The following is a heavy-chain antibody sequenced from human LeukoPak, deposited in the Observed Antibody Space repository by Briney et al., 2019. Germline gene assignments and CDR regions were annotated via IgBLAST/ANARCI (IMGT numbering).Heavy chain of an antibody. D-gene: IGHD2-15*01. Sequence: GASVEVSCKASGYTFTGYYMHWVRQAPGQGLEWMGWINPNSGGTNYAQKFQGRVTMTRDTSISTAYMELSRLRSDDTAVYYCAREVARGLAAKSWAYWGQGTLVTVSS. V-gene: IGHV1-2*02. J-gene: IGHJ4*02. CDR3: AREVARGLAAKSWAY. CDR1: GYTFTGYY. CDR2: INPNSGGT.